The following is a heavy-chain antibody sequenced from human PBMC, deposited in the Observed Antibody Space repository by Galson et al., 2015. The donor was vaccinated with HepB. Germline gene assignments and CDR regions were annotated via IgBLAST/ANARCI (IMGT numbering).Heavy chain of an antibody. Sequence: SLRLSCAASGFTLGSNAMSWVRQPPRKGLEWVSAISGSGGGTYYTDSVKGRFTISRDNSKNTLYLQMNSLRAEDTAVYYCAKDLMTVAGTGKFDYWGQGTLVTVSP. J-gene: IGHJ4*02. CDR1: GFTLGSNA. CDR3: AKDLMTVAGTGKFDY. CDR2: ISGSGGGT. D-gene: IGHD6-19*01. V-gene: IGHV3-23*01.